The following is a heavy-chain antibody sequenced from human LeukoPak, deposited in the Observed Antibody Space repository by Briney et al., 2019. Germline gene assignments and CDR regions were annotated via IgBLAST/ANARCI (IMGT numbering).Heavy chain of an antibody. D-gene: IGHD5-18*01. CDR3: ASSYSYGYLYFDY. CDR2: IYYSGST. J-gene: IGHJ4*02. Sequence: SETLSLTCIVSGGSISSYYWSWIRQPPGKGLEWIGYIYYSGSTNYNPALKSRVTISVDTSKNQFSLKLSSVTAADTAVYYCASSYSYGYLYFDYWGQGTLVTVSS. V-gene: IGHV4-59*01. CDR1: GGSISSYY.